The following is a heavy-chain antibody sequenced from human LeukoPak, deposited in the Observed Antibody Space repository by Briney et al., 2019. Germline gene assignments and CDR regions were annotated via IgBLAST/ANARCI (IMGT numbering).Heavy chain of an antibody. Sequence: GGSLRLSCAASGFTFSSYGMHWVRQAPGRGLEWVAFIRYDGSNKYYADSVKGRFTISRDNSKNTLYLQMNSLRAEDTAVYYCAKDNNLGVVSLYYYYYMDVWGKGTTVTVSS. CDR1: GFTFSSYG. CDR2: IRYDGSNK. CDR3: AKDNNLGVVSLYYYYYMDV. V-gene: IGHV3-30*02. D-gene: IGHD3-3*01. J-gene: IGHJ6*03.